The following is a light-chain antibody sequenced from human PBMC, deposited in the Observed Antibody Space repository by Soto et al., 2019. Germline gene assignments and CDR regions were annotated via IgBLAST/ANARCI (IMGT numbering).Light chain of an antibody. Sequence: AIQMTQSPSSLSASVGDRVTITCRASQGIRNDLGWYQQKPGKAPKLLIYAASSLQSGVPSRFSGSGSGTDFTLIISILQPEDFATYYCLQEYNYPLTFGGGTKVEIK. CDR2: AAS. CDR3: LQEYNYPLT. V-gene: IGKV1-6*01. CDR1: QGIRND. J-gene: IGKJ4*01.